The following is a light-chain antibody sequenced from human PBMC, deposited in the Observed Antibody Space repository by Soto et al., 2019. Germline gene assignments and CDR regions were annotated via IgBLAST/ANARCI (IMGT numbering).Light chain of an antibody. V-gene: IGKV1-5*01. CDR1: QNIGSR. J-gene: IGKJ2*01. Sequence: DIQMTQSPSTLSASVGDRVAITCRASQNIGSRLAWYQQKPDEAPKLLIYDASSLESGVPSRFSGSGSGTEFTLTISSLQPDDYATYYCQQYDTYPYTFGQGTKLEI. CDR2: DAS. CDR3: QQYDTYPYT.